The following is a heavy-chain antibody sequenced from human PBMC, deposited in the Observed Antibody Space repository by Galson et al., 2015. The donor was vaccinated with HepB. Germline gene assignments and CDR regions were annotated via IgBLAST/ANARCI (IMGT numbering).Heavy chain of an antibody. CDR2: IYYSGST. CDR3: ARNDFWSGGGS. D-gene: IGHD3/OR15-3a*01. CDR1: GGSVSSGSYY. V-gene: IGHV4-61*01. J-gene: IGHJ4*02. Sequence: SETLSLTCTVSGGSVSSGSYYWSWIRQPPGKGLEWIGYIYYSGSTYYNPSLKSRVTISVDTSKNQFSLKLSSVTAADTAVYYCARNDFWSGGGSWGQGTLVTVSS.